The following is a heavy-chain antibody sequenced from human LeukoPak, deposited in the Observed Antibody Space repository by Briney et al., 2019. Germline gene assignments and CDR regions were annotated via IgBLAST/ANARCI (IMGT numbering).Heavy chain of an antibody. CDR3: ARGGSGWLDYFDY. J-gene: IGHJ4*02. CDR2: IIPIFGTA. V-gene: IGHV1-69*01. CDR1: GGTFSSYA. D-gene: IGHD6-19*01. Sequence: SVKVSCKASGGTFSSYAMSWVRQAPGQGLEWMGGIIPIFGTANYAQKFQGRVTITADESTSTAYLELSSLRSEDTAVYYCARGGSGWLDYFDYWGQGTLVTVSP.